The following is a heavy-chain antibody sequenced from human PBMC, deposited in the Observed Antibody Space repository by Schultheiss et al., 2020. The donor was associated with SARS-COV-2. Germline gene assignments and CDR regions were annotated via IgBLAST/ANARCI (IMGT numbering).Heavy chain of an antibody. CDR3: VKDQGESALLWFGSHGPFDY. D-gene: IGHD3-10*01. CDR2: IKRNGDGGAT. V-gene: IGHV3-15*05. CDR1: GFTFSSYA. J-gene: IGHJ4*02. Sequence: GGSLRLSCAASGFTFSSYAMSWVRQAPGKGLEWVGRIKRNGDGGATDYAAPVKGRFTISRDNAKNSLYLQMNSLRAEDTAVYYCVKDQGESALLWFGSHGPFDYWGQGTLVTVSS.